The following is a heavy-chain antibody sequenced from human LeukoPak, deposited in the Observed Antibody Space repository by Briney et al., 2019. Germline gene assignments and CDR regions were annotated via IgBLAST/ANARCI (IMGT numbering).Heavy chain of an antibody. V-gene: IGHV1-46*01. J-gene: IGHJ4*02. CDR1: GYTFTSYY. CDR3: ARDHWELHPLDY. D-gene: IGHD1-26*01. Sequence: ASVKVSCKASGYTFTSYYMHWVRQAPGQGLEWMGIINPSGGSTSYAQKFQGRVTMTRDTSTSTVYTELSSLRSEDTAVYYCARDHWELHPLDYWGQGTLVTVSS. CDR2: INPSGGST.